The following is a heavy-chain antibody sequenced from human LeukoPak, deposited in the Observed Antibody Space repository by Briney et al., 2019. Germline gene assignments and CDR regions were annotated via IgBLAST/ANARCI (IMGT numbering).Heavy chain of an antibody. D-gene: IGHD2-2*01. CDR3: ARAKRTRYCSSTSCYYYYGMDV. Sequence: ASVKVSCKASGYTFTSYDINWVRQATGEGLEWMGWMNPNSGNTGYAQKFQGRVTMTRNTSISTAYMELSSLRSEDTAVYYCARAKRTRYCSSTSCYYYYGMDVWGQGTTVTVSS. CDR2: MNPNSGNT. J-gene: IGHJ6*02. CDR1: GYTFTSYD. V-gene: IGHV1-8*01.